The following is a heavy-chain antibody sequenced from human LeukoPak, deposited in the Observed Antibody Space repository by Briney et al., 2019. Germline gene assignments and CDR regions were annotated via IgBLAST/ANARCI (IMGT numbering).Heavy chain of an antibody. CDR1: GYTLTELS. Sequence: ASVKVSCKVSGYTLTELSMHWVRQAPGKGLEWMGGFDPEDGETIYAQKFQGRVTTTEDTSTDTAYMELSSLRSEDTAVYYCATVVPAAIVYWGQGTLVTVSS. D-gene: IGHD2-2*01. CDR2: FDPEDGET. J-gene: IGHJ4*02. CDR3: ATVVPAAIVY. V-gene: IGHV1-24*01.